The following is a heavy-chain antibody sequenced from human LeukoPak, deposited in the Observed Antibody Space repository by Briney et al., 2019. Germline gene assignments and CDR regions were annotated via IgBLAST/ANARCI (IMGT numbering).Heavy chain of an antibody. V-gene: IGHV4-59*08. D-gene: IGHD3-22*01. CDR2: IYSSGSA. J-gene: IGHJ4*01. CDR1: GSSINNNF. Sequence: PSETLSLTCTVSGSSINNNFWTWIRQPPGKGLEWIGYIYSSGSASYNPSIKSRVITSGDTSKNQISLKLTSVTAADTAVYFCARHRDYYDTWGRGTLVTVSS. CDR3: ARHRDYYDT.